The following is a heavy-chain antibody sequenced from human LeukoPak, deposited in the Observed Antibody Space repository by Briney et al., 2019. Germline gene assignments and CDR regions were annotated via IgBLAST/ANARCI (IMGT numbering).Heavy chain of an antibody. CDR2: IYYSGST. D-gene: IGHD1-26*01. Sequence: SETLSLTCTVSGGSISSGDYYWSWIRQPPGKGLEWIGYIYYSGSTYYNPSLKSRVTISVDTSKNQFSLKLSSVTAADTAVYYCARDAPKHADPTGYEWGSGMDVRGQGTTVTVSS. CDR1: GGSISSGDYY. J-gene: IGHJ6*02. V-gene: IGHV4-30-4*01. CDR3: ARDAPKHADPTGYEWGSGMDV.